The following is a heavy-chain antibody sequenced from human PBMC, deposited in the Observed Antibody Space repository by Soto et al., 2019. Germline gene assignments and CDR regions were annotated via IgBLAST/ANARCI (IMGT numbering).Heavy chain of an antibody. CDR1: GGTFSSYA. V-gene: IGHV1-69*13. Sequence: SSVKVSCKASGGTFSSYAISWVRQAPGQGLEWMGGIIPIFGTANYAQKFQGRVTITADESTSTAYMELSSLRSEDTAVYYCARYTRNDPLFAYWGQGTLVTVSS. D-gene: IGHD2-2*02. J-gene: IGHJ4*02. CDR3: ARYTRNDPLFAY. CDR2: IIPIFGTA.